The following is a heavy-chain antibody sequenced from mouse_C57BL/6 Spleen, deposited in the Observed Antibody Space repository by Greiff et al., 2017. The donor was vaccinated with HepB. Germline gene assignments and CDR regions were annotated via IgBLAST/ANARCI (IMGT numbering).Heavy chain of an antibody. CDR1: GYTFTDYY. J-gene: IGHJ3*01. Sequence: QVQLQQSGAELVRPGASVKLSCKASGYTFTDYYINWVKQRPGQGLEWIARIYPGSGNTYYNEKFKGKATLTAEKSSSTAYMQLSSLTSEDSAVYVCARSALTGGFAYWGQGTLVTVSA. CDR2: IYPGSGNT. V-gene: IGHV1-76*01. D-gene: IGHD4-1*01. CDR3: ARSALTGGFAY.